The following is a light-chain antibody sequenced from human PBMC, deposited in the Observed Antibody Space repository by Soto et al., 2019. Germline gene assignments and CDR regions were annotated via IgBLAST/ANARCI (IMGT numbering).Light chain of an antibody. CDR2: EVS. CDR3: MQSTQLPPT. V-gene: IGKV2D-29*02. CDR1: QSLLHITGETF. J-gene: IGKJ5*01. Sequence: DVVMTQTPLSLSVTPGQPASIAGKSGQSLLHITGETFLFWYLQKPGQSPQILIYEVSTRVSGVPDRFSGSGSGTDFTLRISRVETDDVGIYYCMQSTQLPPTFGQGTRLEIK.